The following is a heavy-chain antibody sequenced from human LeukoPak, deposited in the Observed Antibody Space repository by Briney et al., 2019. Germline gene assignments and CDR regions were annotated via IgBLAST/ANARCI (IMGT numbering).Heavy chain of an antibody. Sequence: ASVKGSCKASGDTFTSYAMHWVRQAPGQRLEWMGWINAGNGNTKYSQKFQGRVTITRDTSASTAYMELSSLRSEDTAVYYCASSMYYYDSSGVLDYWGQGTLVTVSS. J-gene: IGHJ4*02. CDR3: ASSMYYYDSSGVLDY. V-gene: IGHV1-3*01. D-gene: IGHD3-22*01. CDR2: INAGNGNT. CDR1: GDTFTSYA.